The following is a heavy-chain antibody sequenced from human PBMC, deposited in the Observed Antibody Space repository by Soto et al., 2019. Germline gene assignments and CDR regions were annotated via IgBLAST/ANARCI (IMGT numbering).Heavy chain of an antibody. CDR2: ISYDGSNK. CDR3: ARGSFFSYYYYYYGMDV. CDR1: GFTFSSYA. V-gene: IGHV3-30-3*01. Sequence: QVQLVESGGGVVQPGRSLRLSCAASGFTFSSYAMHWVRQAPGKGLEWVAVISYDGSNKYYADSVKGRFTISRDNSKNTLYLQMNSLRAEDTAVYYCARGSFFSYYYYYYGMDVW. J-gene: IGHJ6*01. D-gene: IGHD6-6*01.